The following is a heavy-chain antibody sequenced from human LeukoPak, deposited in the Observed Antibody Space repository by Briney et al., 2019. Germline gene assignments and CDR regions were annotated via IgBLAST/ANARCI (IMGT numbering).Heavy chain of an antibody. CDR2: ISAYNGNT. D-gene: IGHD2-21*01. Sequence: ASVKVSCKASGYTFTGYYMHWVRQAPGQGLGGMGWISAYNGNTNYAQKLQGRGTMTTDTATSTAYLDLRSLRSDDTDVYYCARSSSVTIPGYYFDYWGQGTLVTVSS. CDR3: ARSSSVTIPGYYFDY. V-gene: IGHV1-18*04. J-gene: IGHJ4*02. CDR1: GYTFTGYY.